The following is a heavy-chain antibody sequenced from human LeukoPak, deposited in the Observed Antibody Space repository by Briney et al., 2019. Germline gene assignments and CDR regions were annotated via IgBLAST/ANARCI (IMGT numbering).Heavy chain of an antibody. D-gene: IGHD2/OR15-2a*01. CDR3: ARPTFYALDAFDI. CDR2: IYYSGST. CDR1: GGSISSSSYY. J-gene: IGHJ3*02. V-gene: IGHV4-39*01. Sequence: PSETLSLTCTVSGGSISSSSYYWGWIRQPPGKGLEWIGSIYYSGSTYYNPSLKSRVTISVDTSKNQFSLKLSSVTAADTAVYYCARPTFYALDAFDIWGQGTMVTVSS.